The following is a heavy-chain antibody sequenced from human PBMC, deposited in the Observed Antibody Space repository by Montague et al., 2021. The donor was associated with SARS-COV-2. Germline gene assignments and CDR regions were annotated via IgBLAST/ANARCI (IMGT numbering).Heavy chain of an antibody. CDR1: GGSISSYY. J-gene: IGHJ5*02. V-gene: IGHV4-59*13. Sequence: SETLSLTCSVSGGSISSYYWSWIRQSPGKGLEWIGYIFHSGITDYNPSLKSRVTISVDKSKNQFSLQLNSVTAADSAVYYCARTEYNWNDWFDPWGQGTLVTVSS. D-gene: IGHD1-20*01. CDR2: IFHSGIT. CDR3: ARTEYNWNDWFDP.